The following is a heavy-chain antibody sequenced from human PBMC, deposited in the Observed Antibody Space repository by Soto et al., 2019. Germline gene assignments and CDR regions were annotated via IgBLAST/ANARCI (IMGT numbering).Heavy chain of an antibody. D-gene: IGHD2-15*01. CDR2: INPSGEHT. Sequence: ASVKVSCKASGYSFKDHYMHWVRQAPGRGLEWVGIINPSGEHTDYAQQFRGRVAMTRDTSTSTAYMELRSLRSEDTAVYFCARISCKGGSCYFDFDHWGQGTLVTVSS. CDR3: ARISCKGGSCYFDFDH. J-gene: IGHJ4*02. CDR1: GYSFKDHY. V-gene: IGHV1-46*02.